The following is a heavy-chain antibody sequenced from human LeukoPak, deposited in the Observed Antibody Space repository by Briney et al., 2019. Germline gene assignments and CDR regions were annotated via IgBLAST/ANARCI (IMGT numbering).Heavy chain of an antibody. CDR2: IKSKTDGGTT. V-gene: IGHV3-15*01. D-gene: IGHD3-9*01. Sequence: GGSLRLSCAASGFTFSNAWMSWVRQAPGKGLEWVGRIKSKTDGGTTDYAAPVKGRFTISRDHSKNTLYLQMSSLKTEDTAVYYCTTGPTRYFDWLLYDPIDYWGQGTLVTVSS. J-gene: IGHJ4*02. CDR3: TTGPTRYFDWLLYDPIDY. CDR1: GFTFSNAW.